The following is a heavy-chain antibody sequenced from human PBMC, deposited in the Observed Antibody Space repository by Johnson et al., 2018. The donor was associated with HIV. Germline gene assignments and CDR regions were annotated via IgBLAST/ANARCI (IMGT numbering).Heavy chain of an antibody. CDR2: INWNGGNP. J-gene: IGHJ3*02. CDR1: GFIFGDYG. D-gene: IGHD1-26*01. V-gene: IGHV3-20*01. CDR3: VRDLGVGGTVPQSVAFDI. Sequence: VQLVESGGGVVRPGGSLTLSCAASGFIFGDYGMSWIRQAPGTGLEWVSGINWNGGNPNYVDSVKGRFTISRDNGKKSLHLQMNSLRAEDTALDDCVRDLGVGGTVPQSVAFDIWGQGTMVTVSS.